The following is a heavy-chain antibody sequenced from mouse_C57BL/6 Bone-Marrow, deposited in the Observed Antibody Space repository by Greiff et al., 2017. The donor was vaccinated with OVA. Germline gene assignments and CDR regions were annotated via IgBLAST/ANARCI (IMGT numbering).Heavy chain of an antibody. J-gene: IGHJ1*03. V-gene: IGHV1-81*01. CDR3: ARRGYGSTHWYFDV. CDR2: IYPRSGNT. Sequence: QVQLQQSGAELARPGASVKLSCKASGYTFTSYGISWVKQRTGQGLEWIGEIYPRSGNTYYSEKFKGKATLTADKSSSTAYMELRSLTSEDSAVYFCARRGYGSTHWYFDVWGTETTVTVSS. CDR1: GYTFTSYG. D-gene: IGHD1-1*01.